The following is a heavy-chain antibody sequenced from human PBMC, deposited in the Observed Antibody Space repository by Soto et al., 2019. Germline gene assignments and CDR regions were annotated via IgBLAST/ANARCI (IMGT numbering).Heavy chain of an antibody. CDR3: ASRPSGSGFDP. V-gene: IGHV4-30-2*01. J-gene: IGHJ5*02. D-gene: IGHD1-26*01. Sequence: SQTLSLTCAVSGGSISSGGYPWIRIRQPPGKGLEWIGYIYHSGSTYYSPSLKSRVTISVDRSKNQFSLKLSSVTAADTAVYYCASRPSGSGFDPWGQGTLVTVSS. CDR1: GGSISSGGYP. CDR2: IYHSGST.